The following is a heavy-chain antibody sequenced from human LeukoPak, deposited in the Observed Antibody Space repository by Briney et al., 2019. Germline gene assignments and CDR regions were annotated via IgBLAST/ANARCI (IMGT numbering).Heavy chain of an antibody. CDR2: INSDGSSI. D-gene: IGHD2-2*02. CDR3: AGAQYCSSTSCYTGYYGMDV. CDR1: GFTFSSYW. J-gene: IGHJ6*02. V-gene: IGHV3-74*01. Sequence: GGSLRLSCAASGFTFSSYWMHWVRQAPGKGLVWVSRINSDGSSISYADSVKGRFTISRDNAKNTLYLQMNSLRAEDTAVYYCAGAQYCSSTSCYTGYYGMDVWGQGTTVTVSS.